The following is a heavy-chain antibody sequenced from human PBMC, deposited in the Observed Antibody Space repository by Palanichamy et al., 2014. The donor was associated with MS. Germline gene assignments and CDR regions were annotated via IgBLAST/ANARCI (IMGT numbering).Heavy chain of an antibody. D-gene: IGHD3-16*01. CDR1: GFTFSSYW. CDR3: AKPFGGH. V-gene: IGHV3-74*03. Sequence: EVQLVESGGGLVQPGGSLRLSCAASGFTFSSYWMHWVRQVPGKGLIWVSHINSDGSGTTYADSVKGRFTISRDNAKNTLYLQMNSLRVEDTAVYYCAKPFGGHWGQGTLVTVSS. J-gene: IGHJ4*02. CDR2: INSDGSGT.